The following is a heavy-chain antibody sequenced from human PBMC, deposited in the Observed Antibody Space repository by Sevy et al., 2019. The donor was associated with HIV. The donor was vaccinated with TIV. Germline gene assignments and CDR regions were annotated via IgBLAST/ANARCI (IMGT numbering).Heavy chain of an antibody. J-gene: IGHJ4*02. CDR2: IRSNAYGGTT. V-gene: IGHV3-49*03. CDR3: TSQYDFWSRYRGAPGAHY. CDR1: GFTFGDYA. Sequence: GGYLRLSCTASGFTFGDYAMSWFRQAPGKGLEWVGFIRSNAYGGTTEYAASVKGRFTISRDDSKSIAYLQMNSLKTEETAVHYCTSQYDFWSRYRGAPGAHYWGQGTLVTVSS. D-gene: IGHD3-3*01.